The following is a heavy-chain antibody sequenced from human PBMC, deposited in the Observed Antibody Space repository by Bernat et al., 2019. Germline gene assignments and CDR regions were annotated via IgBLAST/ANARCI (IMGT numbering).Heavy chain of an antibody. CDR1: GFTFSSHG. CDR2: IWFDGSNK. J-gene: IGHJ4*02. Sequence: QVQLVESGGSVVQPGRSLRLSCAASGFTFSSHGMHWVRQSPGKGLEWVAVIWFDGSNKHYADSVEGRFTVSRDNSNNTLYLQMNSLRAEDTAVYYCARDGRQAAIDYWGQGTLVTVSS. D-gene: IGHD2-15*01. CDR3: ARDGRQAAIDY. V-gene: IGHV3-33*01.